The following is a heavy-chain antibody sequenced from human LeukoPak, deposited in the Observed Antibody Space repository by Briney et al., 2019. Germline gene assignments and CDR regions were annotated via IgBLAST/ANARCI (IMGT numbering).Heavy chain of an antibody. D-gene: IGHD3-10*01. CDR2: ISWNSGSI. Sequence: GGSLRLSCAATGFTFDDYAMHWVRQVPGKGLEWVSGISWNSGSIGYADSVKGRFTISRDNSKNSLYLQMDSLRVEDTALYCCAKDTGFFDGFDVWGQGTMVAVSS. V-gene: IGHV3-9*01. CDR1: GFTFDDYA. CDR3: AKDTGFFDGFDV. J-gene: IGHJ3*01.